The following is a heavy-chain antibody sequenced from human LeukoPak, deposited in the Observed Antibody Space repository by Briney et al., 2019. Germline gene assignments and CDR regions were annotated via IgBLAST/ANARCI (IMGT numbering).Heavy chain of an antibody. CDR3: AKGYSSGWYWVDY. CDR1: GFTFSSYT. D-gene: IGHD6-19*01. J-gene: IGHJ4*02. V-gene: IGHV3-23*01. CDR2: ISGSGGST. Sequence: GGSLRLSCAASGFTFSSYTTSWIRQAPGKGLEWVSAISGSGGSTYYADSVKGRFTISRDNSKNTLYLQMNSLRAEDTAVYYCAKGYSSGWYWVDYWGQGTLVTVSS.